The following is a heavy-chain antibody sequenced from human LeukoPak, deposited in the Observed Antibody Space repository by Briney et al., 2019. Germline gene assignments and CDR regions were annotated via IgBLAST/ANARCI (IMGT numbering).Heavy chain of an antibody. D-gene: IGHD5-12*01. CDR1: GYTFTGYY. CDR3: ASDSSATGSSGPHYFDY. V-gene: IGHV1-2*02. CDR2: INPNSGGT. Sequence: GASVKVSCKASGYTFTGYYTHWVRQAPGQGLEWMGWINPNSGGTNYARKFQGRVAMTRDTSISTAYMELSRQRSDDTAVYYCASDSSATGSSGPHYFDYWGQGTLVTVSS. J-gene: IGHJ4*02.